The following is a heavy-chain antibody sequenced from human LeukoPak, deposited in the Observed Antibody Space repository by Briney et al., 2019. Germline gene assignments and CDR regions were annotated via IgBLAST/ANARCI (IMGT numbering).Heavy chain of an antibody. J-gene: IGHJ4*02. CDR3: ARRRYSGSSPFDY. Sequence: GESLKISCKGSGYSFTTYWIGWVRQMPGKGLEWMGITYPGDSDTRYSPSFQGQVTISADKSISTAYLQWSSLKASDTAMYYCARRRYSGSSPFDYWGQGTLVTVSS. CDR2: TYPGDSDT. V-gene: IGHV5-51*01. CDR1: GYSFTTYW. D-gene: IGHD1-26*01.